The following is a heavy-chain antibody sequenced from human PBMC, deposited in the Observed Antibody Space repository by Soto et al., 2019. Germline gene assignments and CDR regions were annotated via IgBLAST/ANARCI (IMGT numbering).Heavy chain of an antibody. J-gene: IGHJ6*02. V-gene: IGHV4-39*07. CDR1: GGSISSSNYH. CDR2: MYYSGSA. CDR3: ARAHYGDYGYGMDV. Sequence: SETLSLTCTVSGGSISSSNYHWGWIRQPPGKGLEWIGSMYYSGSAYYNPSLKSRVTISVDTSKNQFSLKLTSVTAADTAVYYCARAHYGDYGYGMDVWGQGTTVTVSS. D-gene: IGHD4-17*01.